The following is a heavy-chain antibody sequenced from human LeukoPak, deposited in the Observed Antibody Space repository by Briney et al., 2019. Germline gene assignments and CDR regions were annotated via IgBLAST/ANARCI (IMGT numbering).Heavy chain of an antibody. Sequence: PSETLSLTCTVSGGSISSYYWSWIRQPPGKGLEWIGYIYYSGSTNYNPSLKSRVTISVDTSKNQFSLKLSSVTAADTAVYYCARHYSSGWDGFDIWGQGTMVTVSS. D-gene: IGHD6-19*01. V-gene: IGHV4-59*08. CDR3: ARHYSSGWDGFDI. CDR2: IYYSGST. J-gene: IGHJ3*02. CDR1: GGSISSYY.